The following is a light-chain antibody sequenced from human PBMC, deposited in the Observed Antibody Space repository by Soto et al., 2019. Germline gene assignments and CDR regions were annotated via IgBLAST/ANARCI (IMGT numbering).Light chain of an antibody. CDR2: AAS. Sequence: DIQMTQSPSTLSASVGDIVTITCRASQSISSWLARYQQKPGKAPKLLIYAASTLQSGVPSRFSGSGSGTDFTLTISSLQPEDFATYYCQQLNSYPWTFGQGTKVDIK. CDR1: QSISSW. J-gene: IGKJ1*01. CDR3: QQLNSYPWT. V-gene: IGKV1-5*01.